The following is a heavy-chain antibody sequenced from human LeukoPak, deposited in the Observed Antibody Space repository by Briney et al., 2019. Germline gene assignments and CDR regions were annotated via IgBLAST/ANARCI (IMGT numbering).Heavy chain of an antibody. CDR1: GYTFTGYY. D-gene: IGHD6-13*01. Sequence: ASVKVSCKASGYTFTGYYMHWVRQAPGQGLEWMGIINPSGGSTSYAQKFQGRVTMTRDTSTSTVYMELSSLRSEDTAVYYCARVIAAAGTIDPWGQGTLVTVSS. V-gene: IGHV1-46*01. CDR2: INPSGGST. J-gene: IGHJ5*02. CDR3: ARVIAAAGTIDP.